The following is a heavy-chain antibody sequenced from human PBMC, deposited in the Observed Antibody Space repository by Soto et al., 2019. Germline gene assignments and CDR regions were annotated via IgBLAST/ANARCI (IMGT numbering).Heavy chain of an antibody. V-gene: IGHV4-39*01. CDR1: GGSISRSSYS. Sequence: SETLSLTCTVSGGSISRSSYSWAWIRQPPGKGLEWIGTLYYSGNTYYNPSLKSRVAISVDTSKNQFSLKLSSVTAADTAVYYCATRQGGSYNWFDPWGQGTLVTVSS. J-gene: IGHJ5*02. D-gene: IGHD2-15*01. CDR2: LYYSGNT. CDR3: ATRQGGSYNWFDP.